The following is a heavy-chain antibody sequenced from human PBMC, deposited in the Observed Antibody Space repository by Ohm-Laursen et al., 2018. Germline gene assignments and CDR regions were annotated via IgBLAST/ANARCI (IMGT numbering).Heavy chain of an antibody. CDR1: GFTVSSNY. Sequence: SLRLSCSASGFTVSSNYMSWVRQAPGKGLEWVSVIYSGGSTCYADSVKGRFTISRDNSKNTLYLQMNSLRAEDTAVYYCARDPDPFCGGDCYGDYWGQGTLVTVSS. CDR3: ARDPDPFCGGDCYGDY. J-gene: IGHJ4*02. V-gene: IGHV3-66*01. D-gene: IGHD2-21*02. CDR2: IYSGGST.